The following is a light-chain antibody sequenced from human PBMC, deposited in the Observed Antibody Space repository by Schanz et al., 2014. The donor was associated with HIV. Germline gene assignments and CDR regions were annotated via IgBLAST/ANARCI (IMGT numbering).Light chain of an antibody. CDR1: RSDVGGYDH. CDR3: SLHMRRTTLDV. Sequence: QSALTQPRSVSGSPGQSVAISCTGTRSDVGGYDHVSWYQQHPGKAPKLMIYGVTKRPSGVPDRFSGSKSGNTASLTISGLQAEDEADYYCSLHMRRTTLDVFGTGTKLTVL. CDR2: GVT. V-gene: IGLV2-11*01. J-gene: IGLJ1*01.